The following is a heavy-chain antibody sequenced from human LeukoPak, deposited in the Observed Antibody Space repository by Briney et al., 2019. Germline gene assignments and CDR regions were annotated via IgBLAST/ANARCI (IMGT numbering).Heavy chain of an antibody. D-gene: IGHD2-15*01. J-gene: IGHJ4*02. CDR1: GFTFSSHA. Sequence: GGSLRLSCAASGFTFSSHAMHWVRQAPGKGLEWVAVISYDGSNKYYADSVKGRFTISRGNSKNTLYLQMNSLRAEDTAVYYCAREIVRCSGGSCYFRSFDYWGQGTLVTVSP. CDR2: ISYDGSNK. V-gene: IGHV3-30-3*01. CDR3: AREIVRCSGGSCYFRSFDY.